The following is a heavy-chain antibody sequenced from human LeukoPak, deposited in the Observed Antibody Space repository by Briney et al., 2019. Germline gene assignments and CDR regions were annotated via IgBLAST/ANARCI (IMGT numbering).Heavy chain of an antibody. V-gene: IGHV3-7*01. D-gene: IGHD6-19*01. CDR3: ARGGGMYSSGRVSALFDY. CDR2: IKQDGSEK. Sequence: QPGGSLRLSCAASGFTFSSYWMSWVRQAPGKGLEWVANIKQDGSEKYYVDSVKGRFTISRDNAKNSLYLQMNSLRAEDTAVYYCARGGGMYSSGRVSALFDYWGQGTLVTVSS. CDR1: GFTFSSYW. J-gene: IGHJ4*02.